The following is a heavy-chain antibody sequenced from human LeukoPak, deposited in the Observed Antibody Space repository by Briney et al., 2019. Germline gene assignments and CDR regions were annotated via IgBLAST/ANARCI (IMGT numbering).Heavy chain of an antibody. CDR2: IYYSGST. CDR3: AREGRITMVRGVTDAFDI. CDR1: VGSISSYY. Sequence: SETLSLTCTVSVGSISSYYWSWIRQPPGKGLEWSGYIYYSGSTNYNPSLKSRVTISVDTSKNQFSLKLSSVTAADTAVYYCAREGRITMVRGVTDAFDIWGQGTMVTVSS. V-gene: IGHV4-59*01. D-gene: IGHD3-10*01. J-gene: IGHJ3*02.